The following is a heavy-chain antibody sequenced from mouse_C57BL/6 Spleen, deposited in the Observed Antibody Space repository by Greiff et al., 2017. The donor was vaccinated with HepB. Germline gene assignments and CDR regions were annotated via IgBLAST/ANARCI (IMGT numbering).Heavy chain of an antibody. V-gene: IGHV14-3*01. Sequence: EVQLQQSVAELVRPGASVKLSSTASGFNIKTTYMHWVKQRPEQGLQWIGRIDPANGNTTYAPKFQGKATRAADTSSNTAYLQLSSLTSEDTAIYYCAREENGSSYAYWYFDGWRGGTTVSVT. CDR1: GFNIKTTY. J-gene: IGHJ1*01. D-gene: IGHD1-1*01. CDR2: IDPANGNT. CDR3: AREENGSSYAYWYFDG.